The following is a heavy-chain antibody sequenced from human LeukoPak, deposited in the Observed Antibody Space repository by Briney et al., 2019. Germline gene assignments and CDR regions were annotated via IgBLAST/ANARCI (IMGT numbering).Heavy chain of an antibody. CDR3: ARGELTFDY. J-gene: IGHJ4*02. CDR1: GYTFTSDG. CDR2: INPNSGGT. V-gene: IGHV1-2*02. Sequence: ASVKVSCTASGYTFTSDGISWVRQAPGQGLEWMGWINPNSGGTNYAQKFQGRVTMTRGTSISTAYMELSRLRSDDTAVYFCARGELTFDYWGQGTLVTVSS. D-gene: IGHD3-10*01.